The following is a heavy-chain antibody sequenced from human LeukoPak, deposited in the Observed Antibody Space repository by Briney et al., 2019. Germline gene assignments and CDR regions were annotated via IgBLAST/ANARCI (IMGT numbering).Heavy chain of an antibody. D-gene: IGHD6-13*01. J-gene: IGHJ4*02. Sequence: PGGSLRLSCAASGFTVSSNYMTWVRQAPGKGLEWVSVIYTGGSTYYADSVKGRFTISRDNSKNTLYLQMNSLRAGDTAVYYCAKMKGTSNWYPIDYWGQGTLVTVSS. CDR2: IYTGGST. CDR3: AKMKGTSNWYPIDY. V-gene: IGHV3-53*01. CDR1: GFTVSSNY.